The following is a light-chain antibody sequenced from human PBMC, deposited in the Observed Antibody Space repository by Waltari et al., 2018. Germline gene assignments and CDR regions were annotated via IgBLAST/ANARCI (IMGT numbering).Light chain of an antibody. Sequence: DIVMTQSPESLAVSLGERATINCKSSLSLLYNSNNKIYLAWYQQKPGQPPKLLIYWASTRESGVPERFSGSGSRTDFTLTINSLQAEDVAVYFCQQYYNTPLTFGPGTKVDVK. J-gene: IGKJ3*01. CDR1: LSLLYNSNNKIY. CDR3: QQYYNTPLT. CDR2: WAS. V-gene: IGKV4-1*01.